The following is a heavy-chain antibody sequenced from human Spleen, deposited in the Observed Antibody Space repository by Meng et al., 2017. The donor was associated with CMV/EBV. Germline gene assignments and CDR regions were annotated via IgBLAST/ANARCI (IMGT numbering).Heavy chain of an antibody. V-gene: IGHV3-21*01. D-gene: IGHD4-11*01. CDR2: LSSGNSYT. J-gene: IGHJ6*02. CDR1: GFTFSSCT. Sequence: ESLKISCAASGFTFSSCTMNWVRQAPGKGLEWVSSLSSGNSYTYYADSVKGRFTISRDNAKNSLYLQMSSLRAEDTAVYYCARDPPLNSNFYYGMDVWGQGTTVTVSS. CDR3: ARDPPLNSNFYYGMDV.